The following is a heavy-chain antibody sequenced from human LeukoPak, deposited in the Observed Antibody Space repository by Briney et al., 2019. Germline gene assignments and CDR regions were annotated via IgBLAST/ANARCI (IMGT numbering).Heavy chain of an antibody. CDR1: GGSFSGYY. CDR2: INHSGST. J-gene: IGHJ4*02. D-gene: IGHD3-9*01. V-gene: IGHV4-34*01. CDR3: AREGNDYDILTGYSDY. Sequence: SETLSLTRAVYGGSFSGYYWSWIRQPPGKGLEWIGEINHSGSTNYNPSLKSRVTISVDTSKNQFSLKLSSVTAADTAVYYCAREGNDYDILTGYSDYWGQGTLVTVSS.